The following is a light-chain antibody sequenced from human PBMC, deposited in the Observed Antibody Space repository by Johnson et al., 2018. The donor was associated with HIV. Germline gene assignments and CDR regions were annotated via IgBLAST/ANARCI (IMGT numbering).Light chain of an antibody. Sequence: QSVLTQPPSVSAAPGQKVTISCSGGSSNIGTNYVSGYQQLPGTAPKLLIYENNRRPSGTPDRFSGSKSGTSATRGITGLQTGDEADYYCGTWDSSLSSYVFGTGTKVTVL. V-gene: IGLV1-51*02. CDR1: SSNIGTNY. CDR2: ENN. CDR3: GTWDSSLSSYV. J-gene: IGLJ1*01.